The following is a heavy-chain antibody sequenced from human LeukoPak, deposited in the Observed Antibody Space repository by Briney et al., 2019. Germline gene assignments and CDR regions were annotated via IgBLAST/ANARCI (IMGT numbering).Heavy chain of an antibody. D-gene: IGHD3-10*01. Sequence: ASVKVSCKASGHTYTKNYMNSVRQAPGQGLELMGIINPSGGSTRYAEKFQGRVTMTRDKSTSTVYMEVSSLRSEVTAVYYCARTPLLYGSGSYMDYWGQGTLVTVSS. CDR3: ARTPLLYGSGSYMDY. CDR2: INPSGGST. CDR1: GHTYTKNY. V-gene: IGHV1-46*01. J-gene: IGHJ4*02.